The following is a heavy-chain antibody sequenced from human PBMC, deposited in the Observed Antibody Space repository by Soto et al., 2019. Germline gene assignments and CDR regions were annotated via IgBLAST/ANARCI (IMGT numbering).Heavy chain of an antibody. V-gene: IGHV4-4*02. CDR1: VGSLRIIW. CDR3: ARHIAVPRTRGFDF. Sequence: QVQLQESGPGLVKPSGTLSLTCAVSVGSLRIIWGSGFGQPPGKGLEWIGEIYHTGTTHYNPSLWSRVTISIDKSKNQFSLNLSSVTAADTAVYYCARHIAVPRTRGFDFWGQGTLVTVSS. D-gene: IGHD6-19*01. CDR2: IYHTGTT. J-gene: IGHJ4*02.